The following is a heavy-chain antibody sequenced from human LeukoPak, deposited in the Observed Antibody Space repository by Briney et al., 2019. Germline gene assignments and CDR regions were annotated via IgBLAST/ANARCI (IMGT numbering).Heavy chain of an antibody. Sequence: GASVKVSCKAPGYTFTSYDINWVRQATGQGLEWMGWMNPNSGNTGYAQKFQGRVTMTRNTSISTAYMELSSLRSEDTAVYYCAREDTAMDGGIWNNWFDPWGQGTLVTVSS. V-gene: IGHV1-8*01. CDR3: AREDTAMDGGIWNNWFDP. CDR2: MNPNSGNT. J-gene: IGHJ5*02. CDR1: GYTFTSYD. D-gene: IGHD5-18*01.